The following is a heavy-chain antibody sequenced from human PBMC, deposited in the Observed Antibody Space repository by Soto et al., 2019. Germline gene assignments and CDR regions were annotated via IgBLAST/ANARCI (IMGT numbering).Heavy chain of an antibody. Sequence: EVQVLESGGGLVQPGGSLRLSWAASGFTISSYVMSWVRQAPGKGLEWVSGISGGSTYYADSVKGRFTISRDNSKNTLSLQMTSRRAEDTAVYYCAKGWADYWGQGTLVTVSS. D-gene: IGHD3-16*01. J-gene: IGHJ4*02. V-gene: IGHV3-23*01. CDR3: AKGWADY. CDR1: GFTISSYV. CDR2: ISGGST.